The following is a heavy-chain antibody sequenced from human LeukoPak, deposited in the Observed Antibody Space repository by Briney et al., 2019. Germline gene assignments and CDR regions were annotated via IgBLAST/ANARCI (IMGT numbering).Heavy chain of an antibody. D-gene: IGHD2-2*02. CDR2: ISGTGGSR. CDR3: ARDLYCSSTSCYSYYYGMDV. V-gene: IGHV3-23*01. CDR1: GFTFSSYA. Sequence: GGSLRLSCAASGFTFSSYAMNWVRQAPRKGLEWVSTISGTGGSRYYADSVKGRFTISRDNSKNTLYLQMNSLRAEDTAVYYCARDLYCSSTSCYSYYYGMDVWGQGTTVTVSS. J-gene: IGHJ6*02.